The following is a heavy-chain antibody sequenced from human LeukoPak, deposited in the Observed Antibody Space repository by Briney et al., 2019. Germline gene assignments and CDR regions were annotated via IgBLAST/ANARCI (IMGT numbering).Heavy chain of an antibody. CDR2: ISYDGSNK. D-gene: IGHD1-7*01. J-gene: IGHJ4*02. V-gene: IGHV3-30-3*01. CDR3: ARRLELVEGFDY. Sequence: SCKASGYTFTSYAMHWVRQAPGKGLEWVAVISYDGSNKYYADSVKGRFTISRDNSKNTLYLQMNSLRAEDTAVYYCARRLELVEGFDYWGQGTLVTVSS. CDR1: GYTFTSYA.